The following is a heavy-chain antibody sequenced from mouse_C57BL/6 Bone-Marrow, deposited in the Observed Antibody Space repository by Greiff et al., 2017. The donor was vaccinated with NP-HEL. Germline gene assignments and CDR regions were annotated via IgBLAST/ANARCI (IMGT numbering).Heavy chain of an antibody. CDR1: GYTFTSYW. J-gene: IGHJ3*01. CDR3: TKSPIYDGYYAD. CDR2: IYPGNSDT. D-gene: IGHD2-3*01. V-gene: IGHV1-5*01. Sequence: VQLQQSGTVLARPGASVKMSCKTSGYTFTSYWMHWVKQRPGQGLEWIGAIYPGNSDTSYNQKFKGKAKLTAVTSASTAYMELSSLTNEDSAVDYCTKSPIYDGYYADWGKGTLVTVSA.